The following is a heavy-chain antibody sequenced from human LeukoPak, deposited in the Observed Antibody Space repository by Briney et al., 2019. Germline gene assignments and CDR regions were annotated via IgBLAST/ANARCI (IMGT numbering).Heavy chain of an antibody. CDR3: ATNPSMVRGNWFDP. CDR2: IIPIFGTA. J-gene: IGHJ5*02. CDR1: GGTFSSYA. V-gene: IGHV1-69*01. Sequence: SVKVSCKASGGTFSSYAISWVRQAPGQGLEWMGGIIPIFGTANYAQKFQGRVTITADESTSTAYMELSSLRSEDTAVYYCATNPSMVRGNWFDPWGQGTLVTVSS. D-gene: IGHD3-10*01.